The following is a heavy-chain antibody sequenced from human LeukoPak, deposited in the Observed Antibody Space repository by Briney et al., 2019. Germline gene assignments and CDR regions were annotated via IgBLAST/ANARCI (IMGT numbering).Heavy chain of an antibody. J-gene: IGHJ4*02. Sequence: GGSLRLSCAASGFTFSNAWMSWVRQAPGKGLEWVGRIKSKTDGGTTDYAAPVKGRFTISRDDSKNTLYLQMNSLRAEDTAVYYCARDFADYGGTLWGQGTLVTVSS. D-gene: IGHD4-23*01. CDR2: IKSKTDGGTT. CDR3: ARDFADYGGTL. V-gene: IGHV3-15*01. CDR1: GFTFSNAW.